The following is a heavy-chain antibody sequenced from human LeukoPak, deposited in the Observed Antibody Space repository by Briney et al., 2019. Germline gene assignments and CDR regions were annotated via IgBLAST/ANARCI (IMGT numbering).Heavy chain of an antibody. CDR1: VYTFTHHG. CDR3: ARDPSNTSGRFQYFDV. V-gene: IGHV1-18*01. D-gene: IGHD6-19*01. Sequence: GASVRVSFTASVYTFTHHGISWVRRAPGQGLEWMALISAYNGDTIYAQTFQGRLTLTTESSATTAYMELRSLTSDDTAVYYCARDPSNTSGRFQYFDVWGRGSLVTVSS. J-gene: IGHJ2*01. CDR2: ISAYNGDT.